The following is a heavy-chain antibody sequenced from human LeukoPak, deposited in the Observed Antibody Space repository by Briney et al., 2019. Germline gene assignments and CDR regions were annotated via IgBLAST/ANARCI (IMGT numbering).Heavy chain of an antibody. Sequence: GVLRLSCAASGFTFSSYSMNWVRQAPGKGLEWVSSISSSSSYIYYADSVKGRFTISRDNAKYSLYLQINSLRAEDTAVYYCARDPQGCSSTSCRDYYYYYGMDVWGQGTTVTVSS. D-gene: IGHD2-2*01. CDR1: GFTFSSYS. V-gene: IGHV3-21*01. J-gene: IGHJ6*02. CDR3: ARDPQGCSSTSCRDYYYYYGMDV. CDR2: ISSSSSYI.